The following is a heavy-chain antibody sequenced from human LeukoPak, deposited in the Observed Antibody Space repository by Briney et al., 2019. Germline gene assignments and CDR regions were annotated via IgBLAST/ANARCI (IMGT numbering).Heavy chain of an antibody. D-gene: IGHD6-13*01. J-gene: IGHJ4*02. CDR3: ARVIAAAGTSYFDY. CDR1: GFTFSSYS. Sequence: GGSLRLSCAASGFTFSSYSMNWVRQAPGKGLEWVSSISSSSSYIYYADSVKGRFTISRDNAKNSLYLQMNSLRAEDTAVYYCARVIAAAGTSYFDYWGQGTLVTVSS. V-gene: IGHV3-21*01. CDR2: ISSSSSYI.